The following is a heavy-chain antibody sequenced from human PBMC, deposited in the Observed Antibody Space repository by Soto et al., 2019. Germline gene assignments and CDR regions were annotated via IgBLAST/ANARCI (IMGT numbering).Heavy chain of an antibody. V-gene: IGHV3-15*07. Sequence: EGQLVESGGGLVKPGGSLRLSCAVSGFTLTHAWMNWVRQAPGKGLEWVGRIKSETDGGTTDYAAPVKGRFTMSRDDSKHTMFLHMNSLKTEDTAVYYCSTLEYYDSHGYFPGFDYWGQGTLVTVSS. CDR2: IKSETDGGTT. D-gene: IGHD3-22*01. CDR1: GFTLTHAW. J-gene: IGHJ4*02. CDR3: STLEYYDSHGYFPGFDY.